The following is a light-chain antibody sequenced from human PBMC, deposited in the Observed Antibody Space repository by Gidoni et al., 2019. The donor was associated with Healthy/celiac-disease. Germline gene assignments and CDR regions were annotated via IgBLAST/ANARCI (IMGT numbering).Light chain of an antibody. CDR3: QQYGSSPPWT. V-gene: IGKV3-20*01. CDR1: QSVSSSY. CDR2: GAS. J-gene: IGKJ1*01. Sequence: EIVLTQSPGTLSSSPGERATLSCRASQSVSSSYLAWYQQTPDQAPRLLIYGASSGATGIPGRFSGSGSGADFTRTISRLEPEDFAVYCYQQYGSSPPWTFGQGTKVEIK.